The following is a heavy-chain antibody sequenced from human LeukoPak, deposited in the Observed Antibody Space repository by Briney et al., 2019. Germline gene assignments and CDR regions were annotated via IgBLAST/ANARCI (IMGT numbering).Heavy chain of an antibody. D-gene: IGHD2-2*01. V-gene: IGHV1-2*02. CDR3: ARELGGVGSPIVVVPAAIH. CDR1: GYIFTSYD. J-gene: IGHJ4*02. Sequence: ASVKVSCKASGYIFTSYDINWVRQAPGQGLEWMGWINPNSGGTNYAQKFQGRVTMTRDTSIRTAYMELSRLRSDDTAVYYCARELGGVGSPIVVVPAAIHWGQGTLVTVSS. CDR2: INPNSGGT.